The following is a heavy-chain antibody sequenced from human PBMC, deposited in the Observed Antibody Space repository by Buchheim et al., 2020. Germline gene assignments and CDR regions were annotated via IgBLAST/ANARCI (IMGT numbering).Heavy chain of an antibody. D-gene: IGHD6-13*01. CDR1: GFTFSSYS. CDR2: ISSSSSTI. Sequence: EVQLVESGGGLVQPGGSLRLSCAASGFTFSSYSMNWVRQAPGKGLEWVSYISSSSSTIYYADSVKGRFTISRDNAKNSLYLQMNSLRAEDTAVYYCASFPRYSSSWFPQRDFDYWGQGTL. V-gene: IGHV3-48*04. J-gene: IGHJ4*02. CDR3: ASFPRYSSSWFPQRDFDY.